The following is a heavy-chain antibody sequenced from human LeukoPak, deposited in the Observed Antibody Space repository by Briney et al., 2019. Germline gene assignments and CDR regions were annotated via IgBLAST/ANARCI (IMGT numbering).Heavy chain of an antibody. CDR1: GFTFSSYA. CDR2: ISGSGGST. J-gene: IGHJ4*02. V-gene: IGHV3-23*01. D-gene: IGHD3-10*01. CDR3: AKDYGSGSYPDY. Sequence: GGSLRVSCAASGFTFSSYAMSWVRQAPGKGLEWVSAISGSGGSTYYADSVKGRFTISRDNSKNTLYLQMNSLRAEDTAVYYCAKDYGSGSYPDYWGQGTLVTVSS.